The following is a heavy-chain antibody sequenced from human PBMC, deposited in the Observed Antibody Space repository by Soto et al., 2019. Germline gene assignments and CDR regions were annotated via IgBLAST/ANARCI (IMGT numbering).Heavy chain of an antibody. CDR1: GFTFSSYG. V-gene: IGHV3-33*01. Sequence: QVQLVESGGGVVQPGRSLRLSCAASGFTFSSYGMHWVRQAPGKGLEWVAVIWYDGSNKYYADPVKGRFTISSDNSKNTLYLQMNSLRAEDTAVYYCARDVGFGELFPFDYWGQGTLVTVSS. J-gene: IGHJ4*02. D-gene: IGHD3-10*01. CDR3: ARDVGFGELFPFDY. CDR2: IWYDGSNK.